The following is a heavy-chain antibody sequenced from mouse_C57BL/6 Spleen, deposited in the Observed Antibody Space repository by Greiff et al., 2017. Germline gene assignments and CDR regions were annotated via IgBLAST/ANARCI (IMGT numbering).Heavy chain of an antibody. CDR1: GYTFTSYW. CDR3: ARKNYGPRGQFAY. CDR2: IDPSDSYT. V-gene: IGHV1-69*01. Sequence: QVQLQQPGAELVMPGASVKLSCKASGYTFTSYWMHWVKQRPGQGLEWIGEIDPSDSYTNYNQKFTGKSTLTVDKSSSTAYMQLSSLTSEDSAVYYCARKNYGPRGQFAYWGQGTLVTVSA. J-gene: IGHJ3*01. D-gene: IGHD1-1*02.